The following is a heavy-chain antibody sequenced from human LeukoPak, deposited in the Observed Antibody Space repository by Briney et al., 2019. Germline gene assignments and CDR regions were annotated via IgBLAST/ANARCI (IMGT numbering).Heavy chain of an antibody. CDR2: ISSSSSYI. Sequence: KPGGSLRLSCAASGFSFSAYWMSWVRRAPGKGLEWVSSISSSSSYIYYADSVKGRFTISRDNAKYSLYLQMNSLRVEDTAMYYCVRVISARGQGPYDYWGQGTLVTVSS. D-gene: IGHD5-12*01. J-gene: IGHJ4*02. CDR3: VRVISARGQGPYDY. CDR1: GFSFSAYW. V-gene: IGHV3-21*01.